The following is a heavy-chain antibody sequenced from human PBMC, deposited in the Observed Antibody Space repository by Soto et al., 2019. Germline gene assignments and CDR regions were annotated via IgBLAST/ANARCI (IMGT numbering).Heavy chain of an antibody. CDR1: GFSLSTSGMR. Sequence: AGPTLVKPTQTLTLTCTFSGFSLSTSGMRVSWIRQPPGEALEWLARIDWDEAKLYSTSLRTRLTISKETSKNQVVLTMTNMDPVDTATYYCAPIRGSNHLYYYGMDVWGQGTTVTVSS. CDR2: IDWDEAK. CDR3: APIRGSNHLYYYGMDV. J-gene: IGHJ6*02. D-gene: IGHD4-4*01. V-gene: IGHV2-70*04.